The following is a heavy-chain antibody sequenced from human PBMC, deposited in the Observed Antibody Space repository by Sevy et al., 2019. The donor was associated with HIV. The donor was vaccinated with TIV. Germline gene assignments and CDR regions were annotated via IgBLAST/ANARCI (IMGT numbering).Heavy chain of an antibody. CDR3: ARGQWEHPF. Sequence: SETLSLTCAVYGGSLSGYYWSWIRQPPGKGLEWIGEIMPSGITNYNPSLKSRVSNSIDTSKNQFSLKVNSVTAADTAIYYCARGQWEHPFWGQGTQVTVSS. CDR1: GGSLSGYY. J-gene: IGHJ4*02. CDR2: IMPSGIT. D-gene: IGHD1-26*01. V-gene: IGHV4-34*01.